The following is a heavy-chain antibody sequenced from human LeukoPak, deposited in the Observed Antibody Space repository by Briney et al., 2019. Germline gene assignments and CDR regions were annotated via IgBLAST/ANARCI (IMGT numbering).Heavy chain of an antibody. CDR3: ASILLSSHYYFNY. Sequence: PSETLSLTCTVSGGXISSSSYYWGWIRQPPGKRLEWIGSIYYSGSTYYNPSLKSRVTISVDTSKNQFSLKLSSVTAADTAVYYCASILLSSHYYFNYWGQGTLVTVSS. J-gene: IGHJ4*02. CDR2: IYYSGST. V-gene: IGHV4-39*01. D-gene: IGHD2/OR15-2a*01. CDR1: GGXISSSSYY.